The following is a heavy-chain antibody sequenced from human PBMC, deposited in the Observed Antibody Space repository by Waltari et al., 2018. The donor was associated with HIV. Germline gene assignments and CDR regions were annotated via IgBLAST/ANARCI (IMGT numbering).Heavy chain of an antibody. J-gene: IGHJ3*01. CDR1: GFRVSDSY. Sequence: EVQLVETGGGFIQPGGPLRLSCAVSGFRVSDSYMSWSRPAPGKGLEWVSILYGVDGTYYADSVKGRFTISRDNSKSTVFLQMNSLRVEDTAMYFCARIGAATGNVHAFDLWGLGTMVNVFS. V-gene: IGHV3-53*02. CDR2: LYGVDGT. CDR3: ARIGAATGNVHAFDL. D-gene: IGHD1-1*01.